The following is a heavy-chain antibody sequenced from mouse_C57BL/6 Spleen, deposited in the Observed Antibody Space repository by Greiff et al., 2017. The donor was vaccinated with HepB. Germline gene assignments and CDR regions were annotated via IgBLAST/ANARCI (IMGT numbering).Heavy chain of an antibody. Sequence: VQLQQSGAELARPVASVKLSCKASGYTFTSYGISWVKQRTGQGLEWIGEIYPSSVNTYYNENCKGKATLTADISSSTAYMELRSLTSEDSAVYCCAPIYDGYDWPYNYAMDYWGQGTSVTVSS. CDR1: GYTFTSYG. V-gene: IGHV1-81*01. D-gene: IGHD2-2*01. CDR2: IYPSSVNT. CDR3: APIYDGYDWPYNYAMDY. J-gene: IGHJ4*01.